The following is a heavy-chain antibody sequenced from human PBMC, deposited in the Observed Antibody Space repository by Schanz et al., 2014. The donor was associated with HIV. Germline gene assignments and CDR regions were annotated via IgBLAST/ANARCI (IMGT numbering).Heavy chain of an antibody. V-gene: IGHV3-30*18. CDR1: GFTFNSYG. D-gene: IGHD3-22*01. CDR3: AKDRNWYDSKYRGKGNYYYFYGMDF. CDR2: ISYDGSNK. J-gene: IGHJ6*02. Sequence: QVQLVESGGGVVRPGRSLRVSCAASGFTFNSYGMHWVRQAPGKGLEWVAVISYDGSNKKYADSVKGRFTISRDNSKNTVYLQLKSLRVEDTAVYYCAKDRNWYDSKYRGKGNYYYFYGMDFWGQGTTVTVSS.